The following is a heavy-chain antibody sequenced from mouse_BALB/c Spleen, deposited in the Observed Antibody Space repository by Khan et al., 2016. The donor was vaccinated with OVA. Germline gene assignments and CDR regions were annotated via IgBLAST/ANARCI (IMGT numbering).Heavy chain of an antibody. Sequence: EVQLQESGPSLVKPSQTLSLTCSVTGDSITNGYSNWIRKFPGNELEYMRYISSSGSTYYNPYLKSRISITRDTSKNHYPLPLKTVTTEDTADYYCARGNLPCTYWGQGTLVTVAA. J-gene: IGHJ3*01. V-gene: IGHV3-8*02. CDR2: ISSSGST. CDR1: GDSITNGY. CDR3: ARGNLPCTY.